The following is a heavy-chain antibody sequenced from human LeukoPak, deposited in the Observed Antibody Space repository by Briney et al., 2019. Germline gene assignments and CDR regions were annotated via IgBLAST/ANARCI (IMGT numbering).Heavy chain of an antibody. V-gene: IGHV3-23*01. CDR2: ISGSGGST. Sequence: GGSLRLSCAASGFTFSSYAMSWVRQAPGKGLEWVSAISGSGGSTYYADSVKGRFTISRDNTKNTLYLQMNSLRAEDTAVYYCAKGAPGVWGSYRYGFDYWGQGTLVTVSS. CDR3: AKGAPGVWGSYRYGFDY. J-gene: IGHJ4*02. CDR1: GFTFSSYA. D-gene: IGHD3-16*02.